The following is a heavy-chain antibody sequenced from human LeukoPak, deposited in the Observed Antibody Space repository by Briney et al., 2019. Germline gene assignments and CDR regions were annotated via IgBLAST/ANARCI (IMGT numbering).Heavy chain of an antibody. CDR1: GYTFTSYY. CDR2: INPNSGGT. CDR3: ARERRAVVTAVDY. D-gene: IGHD2-21*02. J-gene: IGHJ4*02. Sequence: GASVKVSCKASGYTFTSYYMHWVRQAPGQGLEWMGWINPNSGGTNYAQKFQGRVTMTRDTSISTAYMELSRLRSDDTAVYYCARERRAVVTAVDYWGQGTLVTVSS. V-gene: IGHV1-2*02.